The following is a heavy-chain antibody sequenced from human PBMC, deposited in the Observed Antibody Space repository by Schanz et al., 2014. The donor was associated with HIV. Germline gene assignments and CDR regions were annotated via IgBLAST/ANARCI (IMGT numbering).Heavy chain of an antibody. J-gene: IGHJ6*02. V-gene: IGHV1-18*01. CDR2: ISAYNGNT. Sequence: QVQLVQSGAEVKKPGASVKVSCKASGYTFISFGISWVRQAPGQGLEWMGWISAYNGNTNYAQKLQGRVTMTTDTSTSTAYMELRSLRSEDTAVYYCARFRTSSSSFYFYYYGLDVWGQGTTVTVSS. D-gene: IGHD6-6*01. CDR3: ARFRTSSSSFYFYYYGLDV. CDR1: GYTFISFG.